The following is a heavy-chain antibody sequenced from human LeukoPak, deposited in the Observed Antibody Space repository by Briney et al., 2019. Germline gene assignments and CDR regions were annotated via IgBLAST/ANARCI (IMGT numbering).Heavy chain of an antibody. CDR1: GGSISSYY. CDR2: IYYSGST. Sequence: SETLSLTCTVSGGSISSYYWSWIRQPPGKGLEWIGYIYYSGSTNYNPSLKSRVTISVDTSKNQFSLKLSSVTAADTAVYYCARDSLYDYGDYVSAFDIWGQGTMVTVSS. D-gene: IGHD4-17*01. V-gene: IGHV4-59*01. J-gene: IGHJ3*02. CDR3: ARDSLYDYGDYVSAFDI.